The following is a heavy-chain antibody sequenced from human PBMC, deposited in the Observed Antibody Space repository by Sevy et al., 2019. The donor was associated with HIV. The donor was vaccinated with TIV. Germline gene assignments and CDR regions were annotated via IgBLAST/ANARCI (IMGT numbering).Heavy chain of an antibody. CDR3: ARNMYSSSAGDFDY. J-gene: IGHJ4*02. Sequence: GGSLRLSCAASGFTFSSYNMNWVRQAPGKGLEWVSSITSSSSYIYYPDSVKGRFTISRDNAKNSLYLQMNSLRAEDMAVYYCARNMYSSSAGDFDYWGQGTLVTVSS. CDR1: GFTFSSYN. D-gene: IGHD6-6*01. V-gene: IGHV3-21*01. CDR2: ITSSSSYI.